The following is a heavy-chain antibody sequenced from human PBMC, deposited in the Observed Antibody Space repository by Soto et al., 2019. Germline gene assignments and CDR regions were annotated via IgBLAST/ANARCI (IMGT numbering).Heavy chain of an antibody. J-gene: IGHJ4*02. D-gene: IGHD2-21*01. V-gene: IGHV4-59*08. Sequence: QVQLQESGPGLVKPSETLSLTCTVSGDSINGYFWSWIRQSPGKGLELIGYIYNSDTNYNPSLKSRVTISVDTSKIQFSLSLSSVTSADTAVYYCARANHCVTAGCRRGHFDSWGQGTLVAVSS. CDR2: IYNSDT. CDR1: GDSINGYF. CDR3: ARANHCVTAGCRRGHFDS.